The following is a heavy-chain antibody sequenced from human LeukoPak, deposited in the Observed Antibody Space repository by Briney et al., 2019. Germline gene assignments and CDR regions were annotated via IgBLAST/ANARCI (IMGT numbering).Heavy chain of an antibody. CDR3: AIWGSLHYFDY. V-gene: IGHV1-8*03. CDR2: MNPNSGNT. Sequence: ASVKVSCKASGYTFTSYDINWVRQATGQGLEWMGWMNPNSGNTGYAQKFQGRVTITRNTSISTAYMELSSLRSEDTAVYYCAIWGSLHYFDYWGQGTLATVSS. D-gene: IGHD7-27*01. CDR1: GYTFTSYD. J-gene: IGHJ4*02.